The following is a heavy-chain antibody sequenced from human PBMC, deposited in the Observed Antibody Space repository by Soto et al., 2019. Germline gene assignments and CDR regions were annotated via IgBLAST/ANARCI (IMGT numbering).Heavy chain of an antibody. CDR3: ATHPPYGPLDH. J-gene: IGHJ4*02. V-gene: IGHV4-39*01. Sequence: SETLSLTWTVSGGSISSSSNHWGWIRQPPGKGLEWIGNIYYSENTYYNPSLKSRVTISVDTSKNQFSLRLTSVTAADTAVYYCATHPPYGPLDHWGQGTLVTVSS. D-gene: IGHD4-17*01. CDR1: GGSISSSSNH. CDR2: IYYSENT.